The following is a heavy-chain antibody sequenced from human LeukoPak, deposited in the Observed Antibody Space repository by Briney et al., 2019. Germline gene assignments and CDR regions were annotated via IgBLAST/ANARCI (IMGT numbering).Heavy chain of an antibody. CDR3: AKEPPGGWSIDL. CDR1: GFTVSTFA. J-gene: IGHJ2*01. CDR2: MGTDETDI. Sequence: GSLRLSCAASGFTVSTFAWHWVRQPPGKGLEWVAFMGTDETDIHYADSVRGRFIISRDNSRNTLSLDMSSLRVEDTAVYYCAKEPPGGWSIDLCGRGTLVSVSS. V-gene: IGHV3-30*02. D-gene: IGHD3-16*01.